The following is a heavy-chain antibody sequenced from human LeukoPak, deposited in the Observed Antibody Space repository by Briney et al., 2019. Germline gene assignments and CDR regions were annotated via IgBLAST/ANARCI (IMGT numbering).Heavy chain of an antibody. J-gene: IGHJ3*02. CDR1: GGSISGTSYY. CDR2: IYYSGST. V-gene: IGHV4-39*07. CDR3: ATARRRFGEKSAFGI. D-gene: IGHD3-10*01. Sequence: SETLSLTCTVSGGSISGTSYYWGWLRQPPGTGLEWIGSIYYSGSTYYNPSLKSRVTMSVDTSKNQFSLKLSSVTAADTAVYYCATARRRFGEKSAFGIWGQGTMVTVSS.